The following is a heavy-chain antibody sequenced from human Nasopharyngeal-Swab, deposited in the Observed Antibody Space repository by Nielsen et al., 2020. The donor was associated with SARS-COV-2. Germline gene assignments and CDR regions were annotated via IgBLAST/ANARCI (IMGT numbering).Heavy chain of an antibody. J-gene: IGHJ6*02. V-gene: IGHV4-61*02. CDR2: LYSSGST. CDR3: ARDLRLVAGQYYSYYYAMDV. Sequence: SETLSLTCTVSGASISSGSHYWNWIRQPAGKGLEWIGRLYSSGSTNYNPSLKSRVTISVDKSKNQLSLELSSVTAADTAVYFCARDLRLVAGQYYSYYYAMDVWGQGTTVTVSS. CDR1: GASISSGSHY. D-gene: IGHD6-19*01.